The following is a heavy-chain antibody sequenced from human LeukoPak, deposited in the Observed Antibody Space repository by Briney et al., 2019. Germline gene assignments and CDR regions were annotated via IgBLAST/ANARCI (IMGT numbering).Heavy chain of an antibody. CDR1: GFTFSSYE. CDR2: ISSSGSTI. J-gene: IGHJ4*02. D-gene: IGHD3-22*01. V-gene: IGHV3-48*03. CDR3: ARDNARGYYDSSGYSFDY. Sequence: GGSLRLSCAASGFTFSSYEMNWVRQAPGKGLEWVSYISSSGSTIYYADSVKGRFTISRDNAKNSLYLQMNSLRAEDTAVYYCARDNARGYYDSSGYSFDYWGQGTLVTVSS.